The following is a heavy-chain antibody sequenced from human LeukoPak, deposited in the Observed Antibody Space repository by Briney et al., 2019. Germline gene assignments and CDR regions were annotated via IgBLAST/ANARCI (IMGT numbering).Heavy chain of an antibody. CDR1: GGSISSYY. V-gene: IGHV4-59*01. CDR3: ARDTEGYYDILTGYPGRYYYYYMDV. J-gene: IGHJ6*03. Sequence: SETLSLTCTVSGGSISSYYWSWIRQPPGKGLEWIGYIYYSGSTNYNPSLKSRVTISVDTSKNQFSLKLSSVTAADTAVYYCARDTEGYYDILTGYPGRYYYYYMDVWGKGTTVTVSS. CDR2: IYYSGST. D-gene: IGHD3-9*01.